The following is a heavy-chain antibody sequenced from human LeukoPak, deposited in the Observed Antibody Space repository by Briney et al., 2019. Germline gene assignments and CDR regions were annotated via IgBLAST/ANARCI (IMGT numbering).Heavy chain of an antibody. CDR1: GFTFSSYW. CDR2: INSDGSST. Sequence: GGSLRLSCAASGFTFSSYWMHWVRQAPGKGLVWVSRINSDGSSTSYADSVKGRFTISRDNAKNTLYLQMNSLRAEDTAAYYCARGIVGATPYYYYGMDVWGQGTTVTVSS. D-gene: IGHD1-26*01. V-gene: IGHV3-74*01. J-gene: IGHJ6*02. CDR3: ARGIVGATPYYYYGMDV.